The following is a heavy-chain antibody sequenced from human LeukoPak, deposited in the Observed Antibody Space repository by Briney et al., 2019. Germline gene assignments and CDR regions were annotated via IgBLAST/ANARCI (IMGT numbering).Heavy chain of an antibody. CDR3: ASCDGFTQDRGDY. V-gene: IGHV3-48*03. Sequence: PGGSLRLACAASGFTFSSFEMNWVRQAPGKGLEWVSKISSSSTSIYYADSVKGRFTVSRDNAKNSLYLQMNSLRAEDTAVYYCASCDGFTQDRGDYWGQGTLVTVSS. J-gene: IGHJ4*02. CDR1: GFTFSSFE. D-gene: IGHD2-21*01. CDR2: ISSSSTSI.